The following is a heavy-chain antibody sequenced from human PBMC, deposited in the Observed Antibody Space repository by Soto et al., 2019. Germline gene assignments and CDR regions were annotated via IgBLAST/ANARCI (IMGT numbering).Heavy chain of an antibody. V-gene: IGHV6-1*01. CDR3: ARADGAGGYDYYYYGMDV. CDR2: TYYRSKWYN. Sequence: SQTLLLPCAISGDSVSCNSAAWNWIRPSPSRGLEWLGRTYYRSKWYNDYAVSVKSRITINPDTSKNQFSLQLNSATPEDTAVYYCARADGAGGYDYYYYGMDVWGQGTTVTVSS. J-gene: IGHJ6*02. CDR1: GDSVSCNSAA. D-gene: IGHD5-12*01.